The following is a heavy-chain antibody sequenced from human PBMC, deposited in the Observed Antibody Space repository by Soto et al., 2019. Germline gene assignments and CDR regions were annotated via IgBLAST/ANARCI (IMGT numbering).Heavy chain of an antibody. CDR3: AASSSSWSHFDY. CDR2: ISPNNGTT. Sequence: GASVKVSCKASGGTFSSYAISWVRQAPGQGLEWMGWISPNNGTTNYAQKFQGWVTMTRDTSTSTAYMELSRLRSDDTAVYYCAASSSSWSHFDYWGQGTLVTVSS. D-gene: IGHD6-13*01. CDR1: GGTFSSYA. V-gene: IGHV1-2*04. J-gene: IGHJ4*02.